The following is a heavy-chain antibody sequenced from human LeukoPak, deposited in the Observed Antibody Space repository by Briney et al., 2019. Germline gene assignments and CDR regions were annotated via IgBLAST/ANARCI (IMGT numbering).Heavy chain of an antibody. J-gene: IGHJ5*02. Sequence: KPSETLSLTCTVSGGSITNYYLSWIRQPPGKGLECIGYIYYSGSTKYNPSLKSRVTISVDTSKNQFSLKLSSVTAADTAVYFCERHPEWERESGSTCGEGTLVTVSS. CDR1: GGSITNYY. CDR2: IYYSGST. V-gene: IGHV4-59*08. CDR3: ERHPEWERESGST. D-gene: IGHD1-1*01.